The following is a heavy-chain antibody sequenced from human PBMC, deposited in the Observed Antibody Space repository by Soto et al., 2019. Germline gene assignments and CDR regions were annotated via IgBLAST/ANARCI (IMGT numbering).Heavy chain of an antibody. CDR2: IFYSGST. CDR1: GDSISSYY. V-gene: IGHV4-59*01. Sequence: XETLCLTCTVSGDSISSYYWSWIRQPPGKGLEWIGYIFYSGSTKYNPSLKSRVTISVDTSRTQFSLNLKSVTAADTAIYYCARDKGRYDSGMDVWGQGTTATVSS. CDR3: ARDKGRYDSGMDV. D-gene: IGHD3-9*01. J-gene: IGHJ6*02.